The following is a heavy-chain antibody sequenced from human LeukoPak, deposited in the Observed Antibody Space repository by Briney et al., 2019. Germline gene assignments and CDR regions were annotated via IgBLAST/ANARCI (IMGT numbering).Heavy chain of an antibody. CDR3: ARDHLSMVRGVIIAYYFYYMDV. Sequence: GGSLRLSCAASGSSFSTYAMHWVRQAPGKGLEYVSGISVSGRNTYYANSVKGRFTVSRDNSKNTLYLQMGGLRAEDTAAYYCARDHLSMVRGVIIAYYFYYMDVWGKGTTVTVSS. CDR2: ISVSGRNT. CDR1: GSSFSTYA. V-gene: IGHV3-64*01. D-gene: IGHD3-10*01. J-gene: IGHJ6*03.